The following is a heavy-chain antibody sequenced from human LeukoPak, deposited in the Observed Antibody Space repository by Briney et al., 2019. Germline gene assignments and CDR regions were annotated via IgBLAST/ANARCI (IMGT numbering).Heavy chain of an antibody. J-gene: IGHJ4*02. D-gene: IGHD2-21*02. V-gene: IGHV1-3*01. Sequence: ASVKVSCKASEYTFTGYYMHWVRQAPGQRLEWMGWINAGNGNTKYSQKFQGRVTITRDTSVSTAYMELSSLRSEDTAVYYCARDRCGGDCYDFDYWGQGTLVTVSS. CDR3: ARDRCGGDCYDFDY. CDR2: INAGNGNT. CDR1: EYTFTGYY.